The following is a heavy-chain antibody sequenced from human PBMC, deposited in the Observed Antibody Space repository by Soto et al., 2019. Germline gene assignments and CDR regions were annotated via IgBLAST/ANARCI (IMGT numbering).Heavy chain of an antibody. V-gene: IGHV4-59*08. J-gene: IGHJ5*02. CDR1: GGSISSYY. CDR2: IYYSGST. Sequence: PSETLSLTCTVSGGSISSYYWSWIRQPPGKGLEWIGYIYYSGSTNYNPSLKSRVTISVDTSKNQFSLKLSSVTAADTAVYYCARPLDDYVWGSYRPNWFDPWGEGTLVTVS. D-gene: IGHD3-16*02. CDR3: ARPLDDYVWGSYRPNWFDP.